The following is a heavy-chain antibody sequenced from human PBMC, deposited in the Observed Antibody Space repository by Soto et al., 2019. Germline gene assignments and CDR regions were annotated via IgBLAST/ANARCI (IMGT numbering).Heavy chain of an antibody. CDR1: GFTFSGYG. CDR2: IWYDGSNK. Sequence: GGSLRLSCAASGFTFSGYGMHWVRQAPGKGLEWVAVIWYDGSNKYYADSVKGRFTISRDNSKNTLYLQMNSLRAEDTAVYYCARAKPGIAAAGNDYYYMDVWGKGTTVTVSS. J-gene: IGHJ6*03. CDR3: ARAKPGIAAAGNDYYYMDV. V-gene: IGHV3-33*01. D-gene: IGHD6-13*01.